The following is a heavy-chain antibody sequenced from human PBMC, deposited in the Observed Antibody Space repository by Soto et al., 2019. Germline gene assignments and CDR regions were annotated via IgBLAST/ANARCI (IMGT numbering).Heavy chain of an antibody. Sequence: SVKVSCKASGGTFSSYTISWVRQAPGQGREWMGRIIPILGIANYAQKLQGRVTITADKSTSTAYMELSSLRSEDTAVYFCARVITYGDYESGDYWGQGTLVTVSS. CDR3: ARVITYGDYESGDY. D-gene: IGHD4-17*01. CDR1: GGTFSSYT. CDR2: IIPILGIA. V-gene: IGHV1-69*02. J-gene: IGHJ4*02.